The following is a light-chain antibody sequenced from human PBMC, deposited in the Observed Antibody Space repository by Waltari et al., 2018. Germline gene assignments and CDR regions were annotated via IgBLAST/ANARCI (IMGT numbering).Light chain of an antibody. CDR1: QSLLHSNGNTY. V-gene: IGKV2-30*02. CDR2: KVS. Sequence: DVVMTQSPLSLPITPGQPASMTCRSSQSLLHSNGNTYLSWFLQKPGQPPRRLTYKVSNRDSGVPDRFSGSGAGTDFTLKISRVEAGDVGIYYCMQGTHFPPFTFGPGTKLDIK. CDR3: MQGTHFPPFT. J-gene: IGKJ3*01.